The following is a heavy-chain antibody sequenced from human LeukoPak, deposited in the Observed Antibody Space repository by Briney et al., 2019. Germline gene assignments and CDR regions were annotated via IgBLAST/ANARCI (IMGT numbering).Heavy chain of an antibody. Sequence: SETLSLTCTVSGGSISIYYWNWIRQPAGKGLEWIGRIFTSGITNYNPSLKSRVTMSVDTSKNQFSLNLSSVTAADTAVYYCARAGSGSFDYFDYWGQGTLVTVSS. CDR1: GGSISIYY. V-gene: IGHV4-4*07. CDR2: IFTSGIT. J-gene: IGHJ4*02. D-gene: IGHD3-10*01. CDR3: ARAGSGSFDYFDY.